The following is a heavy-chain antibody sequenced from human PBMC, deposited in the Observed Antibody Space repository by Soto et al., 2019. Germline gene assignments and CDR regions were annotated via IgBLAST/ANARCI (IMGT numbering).Heavy chain of an antibody. CDR3: ASHGDYFFDF. CDR2: MHPSGNT. J-gene: IGHJ4*02. V-gene: IGHV4-4*02. Sequence: QVQLQESGPGLLKPSGTLFLTCAVSGASVSSGNWWSWVRQPPGKGLEWLGEMHPSGNTNYNPSLKIRVSITVDQSKNQLTLHLNSLTAADTAVYFCASHGDYFFDFWGQGTLGTVSS. CDR1: GASVSSGNW. D-gene: IGHD2-21*01.